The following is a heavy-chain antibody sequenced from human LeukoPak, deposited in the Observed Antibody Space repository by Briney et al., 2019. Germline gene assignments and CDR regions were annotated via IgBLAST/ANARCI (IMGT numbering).Heavy chain of an antibody. Sequence: GGSLRLSCAASGFTFRSYNMNWVRQAPGKRSEWVSSISSSSSYIYYADSVKGRFTISRDNAKNSLYLQMNSLRAEDTALYYCARGASRADYWGQGTLVTVSS. J-gene: IGHJ4*02. CDR1: GFTFRSYN. V-gene: IGHV3-21*01. CDR3: ARGASRADY. CDR2: ISSSSSYI.